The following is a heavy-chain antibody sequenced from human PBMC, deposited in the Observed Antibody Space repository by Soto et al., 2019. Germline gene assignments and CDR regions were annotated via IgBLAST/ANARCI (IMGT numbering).Heavy chain of an antibody. CDR1: GGGFTSVAFY. CDR2: ASYSGRT. J-gene: IGHJ6*03. CDR3: ARPLYIFHSSYSYHYMDV. D-gene: IGHD3-22*01. Sequence: QLQLRESGPGLVKPSETLSLTCTFSGGGFTSVAFYWGWIRPPPGKGLEGIGSASYSGRTCDSPSLKRRATLFGDTVRNQFSLRLSSVTAADTAVYYCARPLYIFHSSYSYHYMDVWGRGTTVTVSS. V-gene: IGHV4-39*01.